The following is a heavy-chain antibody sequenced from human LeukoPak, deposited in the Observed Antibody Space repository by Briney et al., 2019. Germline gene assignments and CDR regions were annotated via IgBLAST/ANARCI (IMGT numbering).Heavy chain of an antibody. D-gene: IGHD2-8*02. V-gene: IGHV4-59*01. CDR2: IYYRGST. CDR3: AREESGGYFDY. J-gene: IGHJ4*02. CDR1: GGSINNYY. Sequence: PSETLSLTCTVSGGSINNYYWSWIRQPPGKGLEWIGYIYYRGSTNYNPSLKSRVTFSVDTSKNQFSLKLNSVTAADTAVYYCAREESGGYFDYWGQGTPVTVSS.